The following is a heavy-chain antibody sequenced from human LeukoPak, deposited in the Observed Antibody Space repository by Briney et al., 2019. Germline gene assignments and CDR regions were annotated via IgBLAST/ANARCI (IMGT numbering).Heavy chain of an antibody. V-gene: IGHV3-23*01. J-gene: IGHJ4*02. D-gene: IGHD1-1*01. Sequence: GGSLRLSCAASGFTFDTHTMHWVRQAPGKGLEWVSSIFDDGANTYYADSVKGRFTISRDNSKSTLFLQMNSLRVDDTAIYYCAKPLRPTTSYFDWWGQGTLVTVSS. CDR1: GFTFDTHT. CDR2: IFDDGANT. CDR3: AKPLRPTTSYFDW.